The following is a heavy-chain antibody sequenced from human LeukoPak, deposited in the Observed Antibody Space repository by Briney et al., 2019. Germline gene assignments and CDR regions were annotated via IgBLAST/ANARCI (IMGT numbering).Heavy chain of an antibody. CDR2: ISSSSSYI. CDR3: ARDREGYGDYVSQDY. Sequence: PGGSPRLSCAASGFTFSSYSMNWVRQAPGKGLEWVSSISSSSSYIYYADSVKGRFTISRDNAKNSLYLQMNSLRAEDTAVYYCARDREGYGDYVSQDYWGQGTLVTVSS. CDR1: GFTFSSYS. V-gene: IGHV3-21*01. J-gene: IGHJ4*02. D-gene: IGHD4-17*01.